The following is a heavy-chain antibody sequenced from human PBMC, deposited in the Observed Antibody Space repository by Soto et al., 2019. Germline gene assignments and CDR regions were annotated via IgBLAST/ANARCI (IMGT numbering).Heavy chain of an antibody. CDR1: GFTFSSYS. J-gene: IGHJ4*02. Sequence: GGSLRLSCAASGFTFSSYSMNWVRQAPGKGLEWVSSISSSSSYIYYADSVKGRFTISRDNAKNSLYLQMNSLRAEDTAVYYCARSHPLYSGSYYLFDYWGQGTLVTVSS. CDR3: ARSHPLYSGSYYLFDY. D-gene: IGHD1-26*01. V-gene: IGHV3-21*01. CDR2: ISSSSSYI.